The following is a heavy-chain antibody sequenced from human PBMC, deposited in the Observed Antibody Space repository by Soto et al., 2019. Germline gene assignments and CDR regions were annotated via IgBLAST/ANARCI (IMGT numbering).Heavy chain of an antibody. J-gene: IGHJ4*02. D-gene: IGHD3-3*01. CDR1: GFSFRDYG. Sequence: EVQLAESGGALVQPGGSLRLSCEASGFSFRDYGMSWVRQAPGKGLQWVAGIGGSGDTTNYADSVKGRFTISRDNSKNTLYLQMNSLTAEDAAVYYCGKEPFVTVFGLVTFWGQGTLVSVSS. CDR2: IGGSGDTT. CDR3: GKEPFVTVFGLVTF. V-gene: IGHV3-23*04.